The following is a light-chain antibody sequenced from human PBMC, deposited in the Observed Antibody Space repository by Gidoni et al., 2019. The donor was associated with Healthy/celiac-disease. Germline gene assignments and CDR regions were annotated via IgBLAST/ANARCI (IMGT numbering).Light chain of an antibody. CDR2: DAS. CDR1: QSVSSY. J-gene: IGKJ5*01. Sequence: EIVLTQSTATLSLSPGERATLSCRASQSVSSYLAWYQQKPGQAPRLLIYDASNRATGIPARFSGSGSGTDFTLTISSLEPEDFAVYYCQQRSNWPPITFGQGTRLKIK. CDR3: QQRSNWPPIT. V-gene: IGKV3-11*01.